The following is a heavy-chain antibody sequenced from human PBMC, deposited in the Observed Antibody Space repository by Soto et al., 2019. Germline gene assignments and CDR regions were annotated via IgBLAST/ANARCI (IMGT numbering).Heavy chain of an antibody. CDR2: ISSGGTST. CDR3: ENGLTSGSFYTDVEY. V-gene: IGHV3-23*01. J-gene: IGHJ4*02. CDR1: GFTFSNYA. Sequence: GGSLRLSCAASGFTFSNYAMSWVRPAPGKGLEWVSAISSGGTSTYYADSVKGRFTISRDNSKNTVYLQMNSLRAEDTAVYYCENGLTSGSFYTDVEYWGQGPLVTVSS. D-gene: IGHD3-10*01.